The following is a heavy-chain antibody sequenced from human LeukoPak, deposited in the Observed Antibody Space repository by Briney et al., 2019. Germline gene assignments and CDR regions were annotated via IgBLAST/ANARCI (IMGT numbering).Heavy chain of an antibody. V-gene: IGHV4-34*01. J-gene: IGHJ4*02. CDR1: GGSFNGYY. CDR2: INHSGST. Sequence: SETLSLTCAVYGGSFNGYYWSWIRQPPGKGLEWIGEINHSGSTNYNPSLKSRVTISVDTSKNQFSLKLSSVTAADTAVYYCARVVAGLVGYWGQGTLVTVSS. CDR3: ARVVAGLVGY. D-gene: IGHD2-2*01.